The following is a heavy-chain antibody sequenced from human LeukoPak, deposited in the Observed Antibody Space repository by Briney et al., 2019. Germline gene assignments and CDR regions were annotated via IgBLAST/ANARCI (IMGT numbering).Heavy chain of an antibody. CDR1: GFTFNAYP. J-gene: IGHJ4*02. D-gene: IGHD3-9*01. V-gene: IGHV3-48*01. CDR2: ITHNSDST. Sequence: EGSLRLSCAASGFTFNAYPMNWVRQAPGKGLEWISYITHNSDSTYYADSVKGRFTISRDNAKNSLYLQMNSLRAEDTAVYYCVKDHDWALDFWGQGTLVTVSS. CDR3: VKDHDWALDF.